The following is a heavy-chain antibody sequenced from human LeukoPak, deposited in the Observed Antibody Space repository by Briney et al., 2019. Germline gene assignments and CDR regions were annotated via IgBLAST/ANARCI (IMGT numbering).Heavy chain of an antibody. CDR3: AREFEVGYYGSGSYRYGMDV. Sequence: SVKVSCKASGGTFTSYTISWVRQAPGQGREWMGRIIPILGIANYAQKFQGRVTITADKSTSTAYMELSSLRSEDTAVYYCAREFEVGYYGSGSYRYGMDVWGQGTTVTVSS. CDR1: GGTFTSYT. V-gene: IGHV1-69*10. J-gene: IGHJ6*02. D-gene: IGHD3-10*01. CDR2: IIPILGIA.